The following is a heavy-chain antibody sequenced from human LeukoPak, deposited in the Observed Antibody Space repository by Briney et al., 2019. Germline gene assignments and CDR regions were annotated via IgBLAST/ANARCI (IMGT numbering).Heavy chain of an antibody. J-gene: IGHJ6*02. CDR3: AKDLANYYYYGMDV. CDR1: GFTFSSYG. CDR2: ISYDGSNK. Sequence: GGSLRLSCAASGFTFSSYGMHWVRQAPGKGLEWVAVISYDGSNKYYADPVKGRFTISRDNSKNTLYLQMNSLRAEDTAVYYCAKDLANYYYYGMDVWGQGTTVTVSS. D-gene: IGHD5-12*01. V-gene: IGHV3-30*18.